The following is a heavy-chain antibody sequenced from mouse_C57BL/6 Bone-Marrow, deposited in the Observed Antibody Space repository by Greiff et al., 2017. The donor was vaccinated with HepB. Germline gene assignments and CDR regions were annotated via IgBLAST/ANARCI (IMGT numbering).Heavy chain of an antibody. CDR1: GYTFTSYW. J-gene: IGHJ4*01. V-gene: IGHV1-5*01. D-gene: IGHD6-1*01. CDR2: IYPGNSDT. Sequence: EVQLQQSGTVLARPGASVKMSCKTSGYTFTSYWMHWVKQRPGQGLEWIGAIYPGNSDTSYNQKFKGKAKLTAVTSASTAYMELSSLTNEDSAVYYCTWGNFNHSYAMDYWGQGTSVTVSS. CDR3: TWGNFNHSYAMDY.